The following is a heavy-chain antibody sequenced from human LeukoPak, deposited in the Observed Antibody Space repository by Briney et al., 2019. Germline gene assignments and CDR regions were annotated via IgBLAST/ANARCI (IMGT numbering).Heavy chain of an antibody. CDR1: GGSISSYY. D-gene: IGHD5-12*01. V-gene: IGHV4-59*01. CDR2: IHYSGST. Sequence: SETLSLTCAVYGGSISSYYWSWIRQPPGKGLEWIGYIHYSGSTHYNPSLKSRVTISVDTSKNQVSLKLRSVTAADTAVYYCARTTEGYAGGPGYSYYYYMDVWGKGTTVTISS. CDR3: ARTTEGYAGGPGYSYYYYMDV. J-gene: IGHJ6*03.